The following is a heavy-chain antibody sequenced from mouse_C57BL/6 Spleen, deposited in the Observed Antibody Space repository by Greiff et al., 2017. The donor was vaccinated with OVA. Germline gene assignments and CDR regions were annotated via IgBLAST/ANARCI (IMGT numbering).Heavy chain of an antibody. J-gene: IGHJ4*01. Sequence: EVQLVESGPELVKPGASVKISCKASGYSFTDYNMNWVKQSNGKSLEWIGVINPNYGTTSYNQKFKGKATLTVDQSSSTAYMQLNSLTSEDSAVYYCARSDSSGPHYYAMDYWGQGTSVTVSS. CDR1: GYSFTDYN. V-gene: IGHV1-39*01. D-gene: IGHD3-2*02. CDR2: INPNYGTT. CDR3: ARSDSSGPHYYAMDY.